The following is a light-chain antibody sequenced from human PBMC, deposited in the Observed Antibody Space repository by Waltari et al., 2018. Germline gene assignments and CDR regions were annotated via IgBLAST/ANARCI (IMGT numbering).Light chain of an antibody. CDR1: QSISSY. V-gene: IGKV3-11*01. Sequence: EVVLTQSPATLSLSPGERATLSCRASQSISSYLGWYQQKVGQPPRLLIYDASNRASGVPARFSGSGSGTDFTLNIGSLEPEDFAVYYCQQRSRWPLTFGGGTKVEIK. CDR3: QQRSRWPLT. CDR2: DAS. J-gene: IGKJ4*01.